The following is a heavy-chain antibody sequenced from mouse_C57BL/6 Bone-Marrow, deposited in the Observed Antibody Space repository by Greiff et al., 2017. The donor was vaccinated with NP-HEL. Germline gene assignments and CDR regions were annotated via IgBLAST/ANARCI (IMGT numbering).Heavy chain of an antibody. D-gene: IGHD2-4*01. J-gene: IGHJ1*03. CDR2: IRSKSNNYAT. CDR3: VRPGEDYDWYFDV. Sequence: EVKLQESGGGLVQPKGSLKLSCAASGFSFNTYAMNWVRQAPGKGLEWVARIRSKSNNYATYYADSVKDRFTISRDDSESMLYLQMNNLKTEETAMYYCVRPGEDYDWYFDVWGTGTTVTVSS. V-gene: IGHV10-1*01. CDR1: GFSFNTYA.